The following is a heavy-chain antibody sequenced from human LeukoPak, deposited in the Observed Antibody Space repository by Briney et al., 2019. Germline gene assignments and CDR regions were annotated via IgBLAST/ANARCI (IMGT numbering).Heavy chain of an antibody. J-gene: IGHJ5*02. V-gene: IGHV4-34*01. CDR2: INHSGST. CDR1: GGSFSGYY. Sequence: PSETLSLTCAVYGGSFSGYYWSWIRQPPGKGLERIGEINHSGSTNYNPSLKSRVTISVDTSKNQFSLKLSSVTAADTAVYYCARAPPKYCSSTSCYPAHNWFDPWGQGTLVTVSS. D-gene: IGHD2-2*01. CDR3: ARAPPKYCSSTSCYPAHNWFDP.